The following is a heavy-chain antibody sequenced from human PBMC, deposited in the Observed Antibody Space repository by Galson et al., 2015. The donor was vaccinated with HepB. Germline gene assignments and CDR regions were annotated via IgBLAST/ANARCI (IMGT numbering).Heavy chain of an antibody. CDR1: GGSISNRNW. J-gene: IGHJ4*02. D-gene: IGHD2-2*01. CDR3: ARERVGGDFDH. V-gene: IGHV4-4*02. Sequence: ETLSLTCAVSGGSISNRNWWNWVRQSPGKGLEWIGEVYHSGDANYNPSLKSRVSISVDTSKKQFSLRLSSVTAADTAVYYCARERVGGDFDHWGQGTPVTVSS. CDR2: VYHSGDA.